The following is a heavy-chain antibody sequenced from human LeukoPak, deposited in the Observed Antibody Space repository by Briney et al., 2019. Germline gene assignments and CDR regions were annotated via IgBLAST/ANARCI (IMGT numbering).Heavy chain of an antibody. D-gene: IGHD3-22*01. Sequence: PSETLSLTCTVSGGSISSSSYYWGWIRQPPGKGLEWIGSIYYSGSTYYNPSLKSRVTISVDTSKNQFSLKLSSVTAADTAVYYCARSRLDYDSSGYYYVDWFDPWGQGTLVTVSS. CDR1: GGSISSSSYY. CDR2: IYYSGST. CDR3: ARSRLDYDSSGYYYVDWFDP. V-gene: IGHV4-39*07. J-gene: IGHJ5*02.